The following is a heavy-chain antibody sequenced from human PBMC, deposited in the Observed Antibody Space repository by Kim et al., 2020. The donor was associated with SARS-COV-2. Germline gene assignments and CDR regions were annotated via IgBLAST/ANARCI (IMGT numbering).Heavy chain of an antibody. Sequence: ASVKVSCKASGYTFTGYYMHWVRQAPGQGLEWMGRINPNSGGTNYAQKFQGRVTMTRDTSISTAYMELSRLRSDDTAVYYCARGDIVATTTRWGYYYYGMDVWGQGTTVTVSS. CDR3: ARGDIVATTTRWGYYYYGMDV. CDR2: INPNSGGT. V-gene: IGHV1-2*06. D-gene: IGHD5-12*01. J-gene: IGHJ6*02. CDR1: GYTFTGYY.